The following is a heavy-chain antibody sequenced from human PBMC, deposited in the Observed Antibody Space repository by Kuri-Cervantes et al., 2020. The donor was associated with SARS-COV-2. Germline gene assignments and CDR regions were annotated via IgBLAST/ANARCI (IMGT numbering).Heavy chain of an antibody. CDR2: INPNSGGT. D-gene: IGHD3-10*01. Sequence: ASVKVSCKASGYTFTGYYMHWVRQAPGQGLEWMGWINPNSGGTNYAQKFQDRVTMTRDTSISTAYMELCRLRSDDTAVYYCARDLWSVVRGVIARWFDPWGQGTLVTVSS. V-gene: IGHV1-2*02. CDR3: ARDLWSVVRGVIARWFDP. J-gene: IGHJ5*02. CDR1: GYTFTGYY.